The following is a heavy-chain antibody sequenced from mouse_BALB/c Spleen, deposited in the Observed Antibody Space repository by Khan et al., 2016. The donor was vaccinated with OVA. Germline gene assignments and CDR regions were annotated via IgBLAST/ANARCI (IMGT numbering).Heavy chain of an antibody. CDR1: GYSFTSYY. CDR3: ARKYYGSTDYYAMDY. Sequence: VQLQQSGPELMKPGASVKISCKASGYSFTSYYMHWVKQSHGKSLEWIGYIDPFNGGTSYNQKFKGKATLTGDKSSSTAYMHLSSLTSEDSAVSYCARKYYGSTDYYAMDYWGQGTSVTVSS. J-gene: IGHJ4*01. D-gene: IGHD1-1*01. V-gene: IGHV1S135*01. CDR2: IDPFNGGT.